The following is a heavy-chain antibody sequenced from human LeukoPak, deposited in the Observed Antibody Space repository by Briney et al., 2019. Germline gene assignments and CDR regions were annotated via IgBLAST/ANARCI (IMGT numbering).Heavy chain of an antibody. V-gene: IGHV1-8*01. D-gene: IGHD5-12*01. Sequence: GASVKVSCKASGYTFTSYDINWVRQATGQGLEWMGWMNPNSGNTGYAQKFQGRVTMTRNTSISTAYMELSSLRSEDTAVYYCARGGYSGYGGAYYYYYMDVWGKGTTVTISS. CDR3: ARGGYSGYGGAYYYYYMDV. CDR1: GYTFTSYD. CDR2: MNPNSGNT. J-gene: IGHJ6*03.